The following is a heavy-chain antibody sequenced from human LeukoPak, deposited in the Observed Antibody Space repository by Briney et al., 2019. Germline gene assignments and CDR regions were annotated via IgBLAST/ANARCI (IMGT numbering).Heavy chain of an antibody. CDR1: GGTFSSYA. CDR3: ARAYYDSSGYYDLDYYYYVDV. D-gene: IGHD3-22*01. V-gene: IGHV1-69*06. Sequence: SVKVSCKASGGTFSSYAISWVRQAPGQGLEWMGGIIPIFGTANYAQKFQGRVTITADKSTSTAYMELSSLRSEDTAVYYCARAYYDSSGYYDLDYYYYVDVWGRGTTVTVSS. CDR2: IIPIFGTA. J-gene: IGHJ6*03.